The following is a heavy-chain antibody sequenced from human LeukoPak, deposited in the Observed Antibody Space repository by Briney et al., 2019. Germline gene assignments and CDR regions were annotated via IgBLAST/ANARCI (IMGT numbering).Heavy chain of an antibody. J-gene: IGHJ4*02. CDR2: IKSKTDGGTT. D-gene: IGHD1-7*01. CDR1: GFIFSSYW. V-gene: IGHV3-15*01. CDR3: TTQLELRALDY. Sequence: KAGGSLRLSCAASGFIFSSYWMSWVRQAPGKGLEWVGRIKSKTDGGTTDYAAPVKGRFTIPRDDSKNTLYLQMNSLKTEDTAVYYCTTQLELRALDYWGQGTLVTVSS.